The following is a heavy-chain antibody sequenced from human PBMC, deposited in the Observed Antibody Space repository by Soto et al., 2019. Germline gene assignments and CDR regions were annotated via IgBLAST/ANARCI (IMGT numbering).Heavy chain of an antibody. CDR3: ARGHASIVVVPAARGGWFDP. CDR2: SNHSGSN. Sequence: SETLSLTCAVYGGSFSGYYWSWIRQPPGKGLEWIGESNHSGSNNYNPALKNRVTITVDTSKNQFSLKLSSVTAADTAVYYCARGHASIVVVPAARGGWFDPWGQGTLVTVSS. CDR1: GGSFSGYY. J-gene: IGHJ5*02. V-gene: IGHV4-34*01. D-gene: IGHD2-2*01.